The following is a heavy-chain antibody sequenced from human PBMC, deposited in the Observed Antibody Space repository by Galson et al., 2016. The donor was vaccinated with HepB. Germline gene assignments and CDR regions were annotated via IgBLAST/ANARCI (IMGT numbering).Heavy chain of an antibody. CDR3: ARSGTTHGLVLRYYYMDV. J-gene: IGHJ6*03. CDR2: IPHSGST. D-gene: IGHD1-1*01. V-gene: IGHV4-38-2*02. Sequence: SETLSLTCNVSGDSISSSYYWAWIRQPPGKGLEWIGSIPHSGSTYHNPSLKSRVTMSLDTSKNQASLKLYFVTAADTAVYYCARSGTTHGLVLRYYYMDVWGKGTTVTVSS. CDR1: GDSISSSYY.